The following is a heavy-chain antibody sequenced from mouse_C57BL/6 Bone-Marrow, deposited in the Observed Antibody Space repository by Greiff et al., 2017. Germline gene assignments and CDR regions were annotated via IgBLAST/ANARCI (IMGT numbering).Heavy chain of an antibody. J-gene: IGHJ2*01. CDR3: AGDSSVRYYFDY. CDR1: GYTFTSYW. V-gene: IGHV1-7*01. D-gene: IGHD3-2*02. Sequence: QVHVKQSGAELAKPGASVKLSCKASGYTFTSYWMHWVKQRPGQGLEWIGYLNPSSGYTKYNQKFKDKATLTADKSSSTAYMQLSSLTYEDSAVYYCAGDSSVRYYFDYWGQGTTLTVSS. CDR2: LNPSSGYT.